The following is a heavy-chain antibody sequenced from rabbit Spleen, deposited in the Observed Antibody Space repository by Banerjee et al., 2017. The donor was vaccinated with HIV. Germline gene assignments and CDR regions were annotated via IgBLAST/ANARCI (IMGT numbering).Heavy chain of an antibody. D-gene: IGHD2-1*01. J-gene: IGHJ4*01. CDR3: ARGSAAMTMVITGYYLNL. Sequence: QEQLEESGGGLVKPEGSLTLTCKASGFSFSTGYYICWVRQAPGKGPEWIGCIYPDGSGSTAYASWAKGRFTISKTSSTTVTLQMTSLTAADTATYFCARGSAAMTMVITGYYLNLWGPGTLVTVS. CDR1: GFSFSTGYY. V-gene: IGHV1S45*01. CDR2: IYPDGSGST.